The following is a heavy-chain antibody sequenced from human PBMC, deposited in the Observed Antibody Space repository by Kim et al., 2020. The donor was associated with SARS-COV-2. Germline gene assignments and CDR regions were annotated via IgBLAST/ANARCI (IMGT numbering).Heavy chain of an antibody. CDR3: AREDLTGYYPYGMDV. D-gene: IGHD3-9*01. V-gene: IGHV1-18*01. CDR2: ISAYNGNT. CDR1: GYTFTSYG. Sequence: ASVKVSCKASGYTFTSYGISWVRQAPGQGLEWMGWISAYNGNTNYAQRLQGRVTMTTDTSTSTAYMELRSLRSDDTAVYYCAREDLTGYYPYGMDVWGQGTTVTVSS. J-gene: IGHJ6*02.